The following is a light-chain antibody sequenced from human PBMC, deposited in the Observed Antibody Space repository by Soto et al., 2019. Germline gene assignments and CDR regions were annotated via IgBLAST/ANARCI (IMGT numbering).Light chain of an antibody. CDR1: QTVISN. CDR3: QQYNNWPRT. Sequence: EIVITQPPAPLSVPPGERATLSSRASQTVISNLAWYHQKPGQAPSLLIFGASTRVTGIPARFSGSGSGTEFTLTISSLQSEDFAVYYCQQYNNWPRTFGQGTKVDI. V-gene: IGKV3-15*01. CDR2: GAS. J-gene: IGKJ1*01.